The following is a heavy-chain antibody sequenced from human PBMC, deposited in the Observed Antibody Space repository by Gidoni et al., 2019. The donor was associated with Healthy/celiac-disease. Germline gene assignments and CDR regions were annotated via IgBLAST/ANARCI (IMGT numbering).Heavy chain of an antibody. CDR2: IYYSGST. Sequence: QLQLQESSPALVKPAETLSLSCTVSGGSISSSSYYWGWIRQPPGKGLEWIGSIYYSGSTYYNPSLKSRVTISVDTSKNQFSLKLSSVTAADTAVYYCARQGGGGRPWGQGTLVTVSS. CDR1: GGSISSSSYY. CDR3: ARQGGGGRP. V-gene: IGHV4-39*01. D-gene: IGHD2-15*01. J-gene: IGHJ5*02.